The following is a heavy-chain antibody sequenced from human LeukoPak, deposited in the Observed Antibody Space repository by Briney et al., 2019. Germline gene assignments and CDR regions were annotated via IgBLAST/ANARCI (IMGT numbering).Heavy chain of an antibody. CDR2: IYSGGST. D-gene: IGHD3-10*01. Sequence: PGGSLRLSCAASGFTFSSHAMHWVRQAPGKGLEWVSVIYSGGSTYYADSVKGRFTISRDNSKNTLYLQMNSLRAEDTAVYYCARDVDFGALDYWGQGTLVTVSS. CDR3: ARDVDFGALDY. CDR1: GFTFSSHA. J-gene: IGHJ4*02. V-gene: IGHV3-66*01.